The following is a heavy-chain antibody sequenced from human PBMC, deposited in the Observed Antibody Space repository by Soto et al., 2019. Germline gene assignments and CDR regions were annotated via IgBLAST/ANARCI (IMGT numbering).Heavy chain of an antibody. CDR1: GYTFTSYD. CDR3: ARGLEIGT. Sequence: QVQLVQSGAEVKKHGASVKVSCKASGYTFTSYDINWVRQATGQGLEWRGWMKPNSGNTGYAQKFQGRVTMTRTTSIITAYMDLSSLRSEDAGVYYCARGLEIGTWGQGTQVTVAS. D-gene: IGHD1-1*01. V-gene: IGHV1-8*01. J-gene: IGHJ1*01. CDR2: MKPNSGNT.